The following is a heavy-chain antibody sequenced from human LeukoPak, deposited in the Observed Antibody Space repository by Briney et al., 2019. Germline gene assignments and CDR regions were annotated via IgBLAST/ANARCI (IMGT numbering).Heavy chain of an antibody. CDR2: IKQDGSET. Sequence: GGSLRLSCAASGFTFSGYWMTWVRQAPGKGLEWVANIKQDGSETYYVDSVKGRFTISRDNARNSLYLQMNSLRAEDTAVYYCARGKGVDDWGQGILVTVSS. V-gene: IGHV3-7*01. CDR3: ARGKGVDD. J-gene: IGHJ4*02. CDR1: GFTFSGYW.